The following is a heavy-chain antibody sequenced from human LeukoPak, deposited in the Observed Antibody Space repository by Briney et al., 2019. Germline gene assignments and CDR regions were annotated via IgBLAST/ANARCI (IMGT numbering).Heavy chain of an antibody. Sequence: GASVKVSCKASGYTFTSYDINWVRQATGQGLEWMGWMNPNSGNTGYAQKFQGRVTMTRNTSISTAYMELSSLRSEDTAVYYCARTYRRTYRGNQYFDYWGQGTLVTASS. D-gene: IGHD4-23*01. CDR2: MNPNSGNT. CDR3: ARTYRRTYRGNQYFDY. V-gene: IGHV1-8*01. J-gene: IGHJ4*02. CDR1: GYTFTSYD.